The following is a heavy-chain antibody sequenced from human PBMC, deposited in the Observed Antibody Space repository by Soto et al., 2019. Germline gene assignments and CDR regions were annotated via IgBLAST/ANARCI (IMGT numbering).Heavy chain of an antibody. J-gene: IGHJ6*03. D-gene: IGHD2-2*01. V-gene: IGHV1-18*01. Sequence: QVQLVQSGAEVKKPGASVKVSCKASGYTFTSYGISWVRQAPGQGLEWMGWISAYNGNTSYAQKLQGRVTMTTDTSTSTAYMELRSLRSDDTAVYYCARDRRDIVVVGRKYYYYYYMDVWGKGTTVTVSS. CDR3: ARDRRDIVVVGRKYYYYYYMDV. CDR1: GYTFTSYG. CDR2: ISAYNGNT.